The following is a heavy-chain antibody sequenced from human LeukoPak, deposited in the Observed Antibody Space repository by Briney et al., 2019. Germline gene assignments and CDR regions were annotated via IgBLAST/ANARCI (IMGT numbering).Heavy chain of an antibody. V-gene: IGHV4-59*12. CDR3: ARDVSPYSSSWYDP. CDR1: GGSISSYY. Sequence: SETLSLTCTVSGGSISSYYWSWIRQPPGKGLEWIGYIYYSGSTNYNPSLKSRVTMSVDTPKNQFSLKLSSVTAADTAVYYCARDVSPYSSSWYDPWGQGTLVTVSS. J-gene: IGHJ5*02. D-gene: IGHD6-13*01. CDR2: IYYSGST.